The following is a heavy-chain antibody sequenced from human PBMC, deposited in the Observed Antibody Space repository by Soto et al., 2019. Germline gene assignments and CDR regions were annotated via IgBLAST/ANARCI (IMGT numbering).Heavy chain of an antibody. CDR3: ERCPIVVAATNWFDP. Sequence: SETLSLTCAVYGGSFSGYYWSWIRQPPGKGLEWIGEINHSGSTNYNPSLKSRVTISVDTSKNQFSLKLSSVTAADTAVYYCERCPIVVAATNWFDPWGQGTLVTVSS. J-gene: IGHJ5*02. CDR2: INHSGST. V-gene: IGHV4-34*01. CDR1: GGSFSGYY. D-gene: IGHD2-15*01.